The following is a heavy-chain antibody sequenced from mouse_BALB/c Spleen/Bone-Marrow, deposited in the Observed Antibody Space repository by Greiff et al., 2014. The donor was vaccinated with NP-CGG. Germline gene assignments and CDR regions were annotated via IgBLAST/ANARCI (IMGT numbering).Heavy chain of an antibody. CDR1: GYTFTSFW. J-gene: IGHJ1*01. D-gene: IGHD1-1*01. CDR3: TRYFDGGRDWYFDV. CDR2: VYPGNNDT. Sequence: EVQRVESGTVLARPGASVKMSCKASGYTFTSFWMHWVKQRSGQGLEWIGAVYPGNNDTNYNQNFKGKAKLTAVTSTSTAYMEFSSLTNEDSAVYYYTRYFDGGRDWYFDVWGAGTTVTVSS. V-gene: IGHV1-5*01.